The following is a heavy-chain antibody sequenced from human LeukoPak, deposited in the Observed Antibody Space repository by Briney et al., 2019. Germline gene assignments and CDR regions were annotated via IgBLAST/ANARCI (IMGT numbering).Heavy chain of an antibody. V-gene: IGHV4-4*02. CDR1: GGSISSSNW. CDR3: AGFTGSPYYYGMDV. J-gene: IGHJ6*02. CDR2: IYHSGST. D-gene: IGHD2-8*02. Sequence: SGTLSLTCAVSGGSISSSNWWSWVRQPPGKGLEWIGEIYHSGSTNYNPSLKSRVTISVDKSKNQFSLKVTFVTAADTAVYYCAGFTGSPYYYGMDVWGHGTTVTVSS.